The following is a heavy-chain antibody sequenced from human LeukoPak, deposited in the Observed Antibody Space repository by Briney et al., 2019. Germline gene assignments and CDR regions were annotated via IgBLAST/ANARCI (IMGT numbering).Heavy chain of an antibody. CDR1: GYPFTNHD. J-gene: IGHJ4*01. V-gene: IGHV1-8*03. CDR3: ARGHRVYSALTTVFDF. Sequence: APVKVSCKTSGYPFTNHDINWVRQAPGQGLQWMGWMNPNNNNTGYAQKFQGRLTFTGDTSISTAYLQLNSLRPDDTAVYYCARGHRVYSALTTVFDFWGRGTLVTVAS. CDR2: MNPNNNNT. D-gene: IGHD4-11*01.